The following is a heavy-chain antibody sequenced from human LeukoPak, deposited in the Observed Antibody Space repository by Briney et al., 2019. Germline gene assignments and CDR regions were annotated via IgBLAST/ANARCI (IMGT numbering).Heavy chain of an antibody. Sequence: SETLSLTCTISGGSVTSYYWNWIRQPAGKGLEWVGRIYNTGSTWYNPSLKSRVSMSIDTSKNQFSLKLHSVTAADAAVYYCARDIGNYYDYIYHYYYDYWGQGSLVTVSS. CDR3: ARDIGNYYDYIYHYYYDY. CDR2: IYNTGST. D-gene: IGHD3-22*01. CDR1: GGSVTSYY. J-gene: IGHJ4*02. V-gene: IGHV4-4*07.